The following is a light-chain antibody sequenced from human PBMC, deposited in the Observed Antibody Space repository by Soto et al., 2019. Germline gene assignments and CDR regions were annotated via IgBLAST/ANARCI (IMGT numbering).Light chain of an antibody. Sequence: EIVLTQSPATLSSFPGDRVTLSCRASQSVSSGYLAWYQQKPGQAPRLLIYGASSRATGIPDRFSGSGSGTDFTLTISRLEPEDYAVYYCQQYGHSLWTFGQGTKVDIK. J-gene: IGKJ1*01. V-gene: IGKV3-20*01. CDR3: QQYGHSLWT. CDR2: GAS. CDR1: QSVSSGY.